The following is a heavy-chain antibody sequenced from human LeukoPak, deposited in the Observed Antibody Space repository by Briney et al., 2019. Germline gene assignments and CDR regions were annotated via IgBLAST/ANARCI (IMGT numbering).Heavy chain of an antibody. CDR3: TKFNDIDAFDM. CDR2: IRNKVDGETR. J-gene: IGHJ3*02. D-gene: IGHD3-22*01. CDR1: GFSFTNDW. Sequence: GGSLRLSCAASGFSFTNDWMSWVRQAPGRGLEWVGLIRNKVDGETRDYAAPVKGRFTISRDDSKNTLFLQMHSLQTEDTAVYYCTKFNDIDAFDMWGQGTTVTV. V-gene: IGHV3-15*01.